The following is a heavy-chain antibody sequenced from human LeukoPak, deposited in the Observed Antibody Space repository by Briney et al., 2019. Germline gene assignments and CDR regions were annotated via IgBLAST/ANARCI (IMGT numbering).Heavy chain of an antibody. CDR3: ARAIIYYYYMDV. D-gene: IGHD2-15*01. CDR1: GFTFSSYS. J-gene: IGHJ6*03. Sequence: PGGSLRLSCAASGFTFSSYSMNWVRQAPGKGLEWVSYISSSSSTIYYADSVKGRFTISRDNAKNSLYLQMNSLRAEDTAVYYCARAIIYYYYMDVWGKGTTVTISS. CDR2: ISSSSSTI. V-gene: IGHV3-48*04.